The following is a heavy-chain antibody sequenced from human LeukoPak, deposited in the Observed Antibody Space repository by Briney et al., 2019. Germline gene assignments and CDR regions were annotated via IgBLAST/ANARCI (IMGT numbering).Heavy chain of an antibody. D-gene: IGHD2-15*01. CDR3: AREYCSGGSCSGAFDI. CDR2: INAGNGNT. Sequence: GASVKVSCKASGYTFTSYAMHWVRQAPGQRLEWMGWINAGNGNTKYSQKFQGRVTITRDTSASTAYMELSSLRSEDTAVYYCAREYCSGGSCSGAFDIWGQGTMVTVSS. CDR1: GYTFTSYA. V-gene: IGHV1-3*01. J-gene: IGHJ3*02.